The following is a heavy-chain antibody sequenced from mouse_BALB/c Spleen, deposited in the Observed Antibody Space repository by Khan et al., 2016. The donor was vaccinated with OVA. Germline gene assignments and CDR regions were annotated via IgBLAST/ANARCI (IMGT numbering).Heavy chain of an antibody. Sequence: EVQLQESGPGLVKPSQSLSLTCTVTGYSITSGYAWNWIRQFPGNKLEWMGYISYSGVTSYTPSLKSRISITRDPSKNQFFLQLTSVTTEDTATYYCARGNYYGYYFDYWGQGTTLTVSS. J-gene: IGHJ2*01. D-gene: IGHD1-1*01. CDR2: ISYSGVT. CDR3: ARGNYYGYYFDY. V-gene: IGHV3-2*02. CDR1: GYSITSGYA.